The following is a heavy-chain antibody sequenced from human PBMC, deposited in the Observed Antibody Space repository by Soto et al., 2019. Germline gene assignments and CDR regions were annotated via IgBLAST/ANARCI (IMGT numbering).Heavy chain of an antibody. D-gene: IGHD3-10*01. CDR2: IWYDGSNK. V-gene: IGHV3-33*01. J-gene: IGHJ4*02. CDR1: GFTFSSYG. CDR3: ARSNGFGEQKFDY. Sequence: GGSLRLSCAASGFTFSSYGMHWVRQAPGKGLEWVAVIWYDGSNKYYADSVRGRFTISRDNSKNTLYLQMNSLRAEDTAVYYCARSNGFGEQKFDYWGQGTLVTVSS.